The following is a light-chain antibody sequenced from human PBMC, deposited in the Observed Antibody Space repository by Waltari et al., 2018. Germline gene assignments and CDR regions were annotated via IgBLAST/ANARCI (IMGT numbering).Light chain of an antibody. J-gene: IGLJ2*01. Sequence: CYQEEPGQSTVLVAYHDNYRPSVIPERFSGSGSRTTATLTISETQVDDEADFYCQSYDGTTSLFGGGTKLTVL. CDR2: HDN. CDR3: QSYDGTTSL. V-gene: IGLV3-1*01.